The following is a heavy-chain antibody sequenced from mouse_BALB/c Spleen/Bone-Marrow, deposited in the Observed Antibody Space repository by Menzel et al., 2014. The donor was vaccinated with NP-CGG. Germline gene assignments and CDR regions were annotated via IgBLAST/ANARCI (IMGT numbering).Heavy chain of an antibody. D-gene: IGHD2-4*01. CDR1: GYSFTSYY. CDR2: IDPFNGVT. Sequence: VQLQQSGPELMKPGASVKISCKASGYSFTSYYIHWVKQNHGKSLEWIGYIDPFNGVTIYNQKFKGKATLTADKSSSSAYMHVSDLTAENSAVYYCARRVIATGPGFAYWGQGTLVTVSA. CDR3: ARRVIATGPGFAY. J-gene: IGHJ3*01. V-gene: IGHV1-28*01.